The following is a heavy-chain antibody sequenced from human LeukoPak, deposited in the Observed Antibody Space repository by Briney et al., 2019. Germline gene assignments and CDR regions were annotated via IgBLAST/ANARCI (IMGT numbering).Heavy chain of an antibody. CDR3: ARVISDYVDY. Sequence: HPGGSLRLSCAASGFTFSSYAMHWVRQAPGKGLEWVSVIAYDGSNKYYADSVKGRFTISRDNSKNTLYLQMNSLRAEDTAVYYCARVISDYVDYWGQGTLVTVSS. CDR2: IAYDGSNK. V-gene: IGHV3-30-3*01. D-gene: IGHD4/OR15-4a*01. CDR1: GFTFSSYA. J-gene: IGHJ4*02.